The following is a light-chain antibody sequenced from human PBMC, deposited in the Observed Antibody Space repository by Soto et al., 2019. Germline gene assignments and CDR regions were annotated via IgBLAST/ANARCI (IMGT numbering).Light chain of an antibody. V-gene: IGLV2-14*01. CDR2: EVT. Sequence: QSALTQPASVSGSPGQSITISCTGTSSDIGSYNYVSWYQQHPGIAPNLMIYEVTNRPSWVSNRFSGSKSGNTASLTISGLQLADEADYDCVSYTSSNTLVFGGGTKLTVL. CDR3: VSYTSSNTLV. CDR1: SSDIGSYNY. J-gene: IGLJ3*02.